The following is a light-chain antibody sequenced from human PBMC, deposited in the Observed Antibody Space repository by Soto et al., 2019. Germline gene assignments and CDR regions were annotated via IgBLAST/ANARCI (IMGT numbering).Light chain of an antibody. CDR2: EGS. CDR3: CSYAGSSTPVV. CDR1: SSDVGSYNL. J-gene: IGLJ2*01. V-gene: IGLV2-23*01. Sequence: QSALTQPASVSGSPGPSITISCTGTSSDVGSYNLVSWYQQHPGKAPKIMIYEGSKRPSGVSNLFSGSKPVNTASPINSGLQGEDEADYDSCSYAGSSTPVVFGGGTKLTVL.